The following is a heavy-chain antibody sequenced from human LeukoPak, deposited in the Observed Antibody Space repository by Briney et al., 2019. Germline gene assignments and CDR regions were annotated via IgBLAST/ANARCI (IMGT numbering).Heavy chain of an antibody. V-gene: IGHV3-30*18. D-gene: IGHD3-9*01. CDR2: ISYDGSNK. J-gene: IGHJ4*02. CDR1: GFTFSSYG. Sequence: GRSLRLSCAASGFTFSSYGMHWVRQAPGKGLEWVAVISYDGSNKYYADSVKGRFTISRDNSKNTLYLQMNSLRAEDTAVYYCAKDFGYDILTGPTYYFDYWGQGTLVTVSS. CDR3: AKDFGYDILTGPTYYFDY.